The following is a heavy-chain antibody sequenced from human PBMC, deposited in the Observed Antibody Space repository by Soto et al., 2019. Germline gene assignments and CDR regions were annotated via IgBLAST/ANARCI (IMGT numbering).Heavy chain of an antibody. CDR3: ARVQMGTINIRFLEWFSTFDY. V-gene: IGHV4-61*01. J-gene: IGHJ4*02. D-gene: IGHD3-3*01. CDR2: IYYSGST. Sequence: SETLSLTCTVSGGSVSSGSYYWSWIRQPPGKGLEWIGYIYYSGSTNYNPSLKSRVTISVDTSKNQFSLKLSSVTAADTAVYYCARVQMGTINIRFLEWFSTFDYWGQGTLVTVSS. CDR1: GGSVSSGSYY.